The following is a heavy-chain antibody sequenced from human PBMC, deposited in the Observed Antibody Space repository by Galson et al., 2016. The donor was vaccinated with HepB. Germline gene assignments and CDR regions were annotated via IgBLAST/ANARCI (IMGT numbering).Heavy chain of an antibody. Sequence: SLRLSCAASGFTFRDFPMVWVRQAPGQGLEWVSSISSDGVYTYYADSLKGRFSISRDNAKNSLYLQMNSLRAEDTAVHYCARATHTITYYYDSSGYKVDAFDIWGQGTMVTVSS. V-gene: IGHV3-21*01. CDR3: ARATHTITYYYDSSGYKVDAFDI. J-gene: IGHJ3*02. D-gene: IGHD3-22*01. CDR2: ISSDGVYT. CDR1: GFTFRDFP.